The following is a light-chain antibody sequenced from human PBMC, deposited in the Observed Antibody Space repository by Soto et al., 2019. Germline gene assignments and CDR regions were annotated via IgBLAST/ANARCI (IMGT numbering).Light chain of an antibody. CDR1: QSVSSY. J-gene: IGKJ5*01. V-gene: IGKV3-11*01. Sequence: SPGERATLSCRASQSVSSYLAWYQQKPGQAPRLLIYDASNRATGIPARFSGSGSGTDFTLTISSLEPEDFAVYYCQQRGTFDQGTRLEIK. CDR3: QQRGT. CDR2: DAS.